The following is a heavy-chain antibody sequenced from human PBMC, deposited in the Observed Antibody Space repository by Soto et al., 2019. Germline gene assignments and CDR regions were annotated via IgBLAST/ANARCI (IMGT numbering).Heavy chain of an antibody. CDR3: AKGPSAYSGYDPYYYMDV. Sequence: GGSLRLSCAASGFTFDDFAMHWVRQAPGKGLEWVSGINWNSGSIAYADSVKGRFTISRDNAKNSLYLQMNSLRAEDTALYYCAKGPSAYSGYDPYYYMDVWGKGTTVTVSS. J-gene: IGHJ6*03. D-gene: IGHD5-12*01. CDR1: GFTFDDFA. V-gene: IGHV3-9*01. CDR2: INWNSGSI.